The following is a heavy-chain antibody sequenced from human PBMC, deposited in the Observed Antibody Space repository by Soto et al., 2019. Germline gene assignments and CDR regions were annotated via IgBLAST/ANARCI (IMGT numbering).Heavy chain of an antibody. Sequence: PGGPLRLSCVRTGLNFDDFAMHWVRQAPGKGLEWVSGITWNSRVLAYADSVKGRFTISRDNARSSLYLQMDSLRDEDTALYYCAKGRYDFWSPYYFDSWGQGTLVTVSS. CDR2: ITWNSRVL. CDR1: GLNFDDFA. V-gene: IGHV3-9*01. J-gene: IGHJ4*02. CDR3: AKGRYDFWSPYYFDS. D-gene: IGHD3-3*01.